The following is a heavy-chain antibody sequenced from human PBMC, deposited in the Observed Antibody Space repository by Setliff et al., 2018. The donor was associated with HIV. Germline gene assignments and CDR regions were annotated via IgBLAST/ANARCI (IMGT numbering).Heavy chain of an antibody. D-gene: IGHD6-13*01. CDR1: GGSISNYY. Sequence: PSETLSLTCTVSGGSISNYYWSWIRQPPGKGLEWIGYIYYSGSTNYNPSLKSRVTLSVDTSKNQFSLKLSSVTAADTAVYYCARGLGQQLGRFWYFDLWGRGTLVTAPQ. CDR3: ARGLGQQLGRFWYFDL. V-gene: IGHV4-59*01. J-gene: IGHJ2*01. CDR2: IYYSGST.